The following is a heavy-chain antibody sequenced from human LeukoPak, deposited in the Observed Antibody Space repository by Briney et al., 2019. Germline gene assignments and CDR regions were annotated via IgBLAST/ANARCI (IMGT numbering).Heavy chain of an antibody. CDR2: IKQDGSEK. Sequence: GGSLRLSCAASGFTFSSYWMSWVRQAPGKGLEWVANIKQDGSEKYYVDSVKGRFTISRDNAKNSLYLQMNSLRAEDTAVYYCARDYYDSSGSPSDYWGQGTLVTVSP. CDR3: ARDYYDSSGSPSDY. J-gene: IGHJ4*02. D-gene: IGHD3-22*01. V-gene: IGHV3-7*01. CDR1: GFTFSSYW.